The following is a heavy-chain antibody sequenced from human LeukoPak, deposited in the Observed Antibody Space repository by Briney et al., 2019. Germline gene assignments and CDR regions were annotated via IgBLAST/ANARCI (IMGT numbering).Heavy chain of an antibody. CDR1: GGSISSGDCY. V-gene: IGHV4-30-4*08. Sequence: SETLSLTCTVSGGSISSGDCYWSWIRQPPGKGLEWIGYIYYSGSTYYNPSLKSRVTISVDTSKNQFSLKLSSVTAADTAVYYCARRTYSSSSAFDIWGQGTMVTVSS. J-gene: IGHJ3*02. CDR2: IYYSGST. CDR3: ARRTYSSSSAFDI. D-gene: IGHD6-6*01.